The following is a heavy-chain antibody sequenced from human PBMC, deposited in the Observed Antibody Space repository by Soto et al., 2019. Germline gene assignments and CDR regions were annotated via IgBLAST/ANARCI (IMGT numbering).Heavy chain of an antibody. V-gene: IGHV1-69*18. D-gene: IGHD3-10*01. CDR1: GDIFSGYP. CDR3: ARDGGFGELKY. J-gene: IGHJ4*02. CDR2: IIPVFGTT. Sequence: QVQLVQSGAELKKPGSSVKVSCKASGDIFSGYPINWVRQAPGQGLEWMGRIIPVFGTTNDAQRFEGRVTITADESTITAYKELRGLLSGGRAVYYCARDGGFGELKYWGQGTLVTVSS.